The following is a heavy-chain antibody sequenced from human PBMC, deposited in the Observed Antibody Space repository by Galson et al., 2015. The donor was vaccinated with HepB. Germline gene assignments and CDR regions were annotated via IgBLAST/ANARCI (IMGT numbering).Heavy chain of an antibody. V-gene: IGHV3-30*04. Sequence: SLRLSCAASGFTFSSYAMHWVRQAPGKGLEWVAVISYDGSNKYYADSVKGRFTISRDNSKNTLYLQMNSLRAEDTAVYYCARDLSDYGDYEGLFFDYWGQGTLVTVSS. CDR2: ISYDGSNK. D-gene: IGHD4-17*01. CDR3: ARDLSDYGDYEGLFFDY. J-gene: IGHJ4*02. CDR1: GFTFSSYA.